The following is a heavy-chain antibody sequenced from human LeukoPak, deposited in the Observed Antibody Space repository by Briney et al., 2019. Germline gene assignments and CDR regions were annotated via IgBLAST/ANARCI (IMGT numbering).Heavy chain of an antibody. CDR2: INHSGST. CDR1: GGSFSGYY. Sequence: SETLSLTCAVYGGSFSGYYWSWIRQPPGKGLEWIGEINHSGSTNYNPSLKSRVTISVDTSKNQFSLKLSSVTAAGTAVYYCARLTSSGWYFRHGMDVWGQGTTVTVSS. D-gene: IGHD6-19*01. CDR3: ARLTSSGWYFRHGMDV. J-gene: IGHJ6*02. V-gene: IGHV4-34*01.